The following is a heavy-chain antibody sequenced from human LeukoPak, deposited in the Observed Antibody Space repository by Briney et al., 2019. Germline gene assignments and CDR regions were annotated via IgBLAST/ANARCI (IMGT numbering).Heavy chain of an antibody. D-gene: IGHD3-22*01. CDR1: GGSISSSSYY. Sequence: SETLSLTCTVSGGSISSSSYYWGWIRQPPGKGLEWIGSIYYSGSTYYNPSLKSRVTISVDTSKNQFSLKLSSVTAADTAVYYCARLVYDSSGYYYEGDWGQGTLVTVSS. CDR3: ARLVYDSSGYYYEGD. J-gene: IGHJ4*02. V-gene: IGHV4-39*01. CDR2: IYYSGST.